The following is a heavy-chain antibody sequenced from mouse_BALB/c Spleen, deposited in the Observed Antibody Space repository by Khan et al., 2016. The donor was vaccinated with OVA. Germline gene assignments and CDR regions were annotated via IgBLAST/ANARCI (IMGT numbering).Heavy chain of an antibody. CDR2: INSNGGST. CDR1: GFTFSSYG. Sequence: EVELVESGGGLVQPGGSLKLSCAASGFTFSSYGMSWVRQTPDKRLELVATINSNGGSTYYPDSVKGRFTISRDNAKNTLYLQMSSLKSEDTAMYYCERRARTINWGQGTTVTVSS. D-gene: IGHD3-3*01. CDR3: ERRARTIN. V-gene: IGHV5-6-3*01. J-gene: IGHJ2*01.